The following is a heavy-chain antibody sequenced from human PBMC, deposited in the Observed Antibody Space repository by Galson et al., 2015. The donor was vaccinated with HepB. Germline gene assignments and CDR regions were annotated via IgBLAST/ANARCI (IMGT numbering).Heavy chain of an antibody. J-gene: IGHJ4*02. CDR3: ARTGRGLYSFDS. CDR2: ITGDSGTI. CDR1: GFTFSGYS. Sequence: SLRLSCAASGFTFSGYSMNWVRQAPGRGLEWLSYITGDSGTIYYADSVKGRITISRDNAKNSLYLQMNSLAAGDTALYYCARTGRGLYSFDSWGQGTLVTVS. D-gene: IGHD3-16*01. V-gene: IGHV3-48*04.